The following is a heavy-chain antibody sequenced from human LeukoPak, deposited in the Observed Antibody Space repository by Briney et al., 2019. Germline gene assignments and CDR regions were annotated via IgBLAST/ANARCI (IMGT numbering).Heavy chain of an antibody. V-gene: IGHV3-23*01. CDR2: ISGSGGST. CDR1: GFTFSSYA. Sequence: GGSLRLSCAASGFTFSSYAMSWIRQAPGKGLEWVSAISGSGGSTYYADSVKGRFTISRDNSKNTLYLQMNSPRAEDTAVYHCAKVPPMYSSGEGDYWGGRTIVTLSS. D-gene: IGHD6-19*01. J-gene: IGHJ4*02. CDR3: AKVPPMYSSGEGDY.